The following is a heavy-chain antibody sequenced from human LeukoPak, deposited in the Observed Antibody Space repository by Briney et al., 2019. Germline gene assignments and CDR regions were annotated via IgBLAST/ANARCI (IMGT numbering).Heavy chain of an antibody. CDR2: MNPNSGNT. J-gene: IGHJ6*03. CDR3: ARAQLNIYDFWSGYYRPDYYYYYMDV. CDR1: GYTFTSYD. D-gene: IGHD3-3*01. V-gene: IGHV1-8*01. Sequence: ASVKVSCKASGYTFTSYDINWVRQATGQGLEWMGWMNPNSGNTGYAQKFQGRVTMTRNTSISTAYMELSSLRSEDTAVYYCARAQLNIYDFWSGYYRPDYYYYYMDVWGKGTTVTVSS.